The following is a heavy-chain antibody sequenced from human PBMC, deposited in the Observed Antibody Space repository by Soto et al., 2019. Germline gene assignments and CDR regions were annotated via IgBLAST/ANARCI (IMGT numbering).Heavy chain of an antibody. D-gene: IGHD2-2*01. CDR1: GYTFPSYG. CDR3: PRHQNIVVVPAATTNYYYYGMDV. J-gene: IGHJ6*02. Sequence: ASGQVSCNSSGYTFPSYGTGWVRHAPGKRLERLELISAYNGNTNYAQKLQGSVTMTTDTSTSTAYMELRSLRSDDTAVYYCPRHQNIVVVPAATTNYYYYGMDVGCRVPTVTVS. V-gene: IGHV1-18*04. CDR2: ISAYNGNT.